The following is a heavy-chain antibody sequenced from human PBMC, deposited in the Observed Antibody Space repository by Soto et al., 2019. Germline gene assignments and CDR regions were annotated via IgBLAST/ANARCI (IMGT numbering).Heavy chain of an antibody. CDR1: GGSISSGDYY. J-gene: IGHJ5*02. CDR2: IYYSGST. CDR3: AQAVAGNWFDH. V-gene: IGHV4-30-4*01. D-gene: IGHD6-19*01. Sequence: SETLSLTCTVSGGSISSGDYYWSWIRQPPGKGLEWIGYIYYSGSTYYNPSLKSRVTISVDTSKNQFSLKLSSVTAADTAVYYCAQAVAGNWFDHWGQGTLVTVSS.